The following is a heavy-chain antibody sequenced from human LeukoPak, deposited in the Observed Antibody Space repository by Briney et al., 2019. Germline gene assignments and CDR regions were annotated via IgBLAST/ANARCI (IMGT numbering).Heavy chain of an antibody. CDR3: ARSRWLDAFDY. J-gene: IGHJ4*02. V-gene: IGHV3-74*01. CDR1: GFTFSSYW. Sequence: GGSLRLSCAASGFTFSSYWMHWVRQAPGKGLVWVSRINSDGSTTNYADSVKGRFTISRDNAKNTLYLQMNSLRADNTAVYYCARSRWLDAFDYWGQGTLVTVSS. D-gene: IGHD6-19*01. CDR2: INSDGSTT.